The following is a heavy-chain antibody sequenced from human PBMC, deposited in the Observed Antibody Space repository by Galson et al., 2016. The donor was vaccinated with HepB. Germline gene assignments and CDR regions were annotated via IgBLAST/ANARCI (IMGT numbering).Heavy chain of an antibody. CDR3: AREADFYDSTGYFPPFAY. V-gene: IGHV3-48*02. D-gene: IGHD3-22*01. CDR1: GFTFSSYN. CDR2: ISSSGSTV. J-gene: IGHJ4*02. Sequence: SLRLSCAGSGFTFSSYNMNWVRQAPGKGLEWLADISSSGSTVYYADSVKGRFTMSRDNDKNSVYLQMDSLRDEDTAVYYCAREADFYDSTGYFPPFAYWGQGILVTVSS.